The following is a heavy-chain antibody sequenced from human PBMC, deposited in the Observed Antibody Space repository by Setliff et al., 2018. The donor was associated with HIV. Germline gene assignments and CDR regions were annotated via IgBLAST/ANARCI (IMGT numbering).Heavy chain of an antibody. Sequence: GGSLRLSCSASGFLFNRYSLNWVRQAPGRGPEWVASISNSSRYYWVKARYGDSVRGRFTISRDNSRDTLFLQMNSLTVEDTAVYYCAGDMVRAYGLDVWGHGTTVTSP. CDR3: AGDMVRAYGLDV. CDR1: GFLFNRYS. J-gene: IGHJ6*02. D-gene: IGHD3-10*01. V-gene: IGHV3-21*01. CDR2: ISNSSRYY.